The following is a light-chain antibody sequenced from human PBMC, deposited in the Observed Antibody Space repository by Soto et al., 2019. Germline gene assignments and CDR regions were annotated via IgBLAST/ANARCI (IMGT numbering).Light chain of an antibody. V-gene: IGKV3-20*01. Sequence: ERVLTQSPGTLALSPGERATLSCMPSQSVSSNYLAWYQQKPGQAPRLLIYGASTRATGIPDRFSGSGSGTDFTLTISRLEPEDFAVYYCQVYNNWPITFGQGTRLEIK. CDR3: QVYNNWPIT. CDR1: QSVSSNY. CDR2: GAS. J-gene: IGKJ5*01.